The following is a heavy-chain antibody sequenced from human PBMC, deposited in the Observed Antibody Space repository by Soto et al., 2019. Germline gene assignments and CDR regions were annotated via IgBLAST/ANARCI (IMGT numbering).Heavy chain of an antibody. V-gene: IGHV4-34*01. CDR3: ARRLLSWDFDL. Sequence: QVQLQQWGAGLWKPSETLSVTCAVYGGSFSDYYLNWNRQPPGQGLEWIGEIYHTGSTNYNPSLRSRATITVDTSMTQVSLKLSSVTSADAAVYYCARRLLSWDFDLWGPATLVTVSS. J-gene: IGHJ2*01. CDR2: IYHTGST. D-gene: IGHD3-16*01. CDR1: GGSFSDYY.